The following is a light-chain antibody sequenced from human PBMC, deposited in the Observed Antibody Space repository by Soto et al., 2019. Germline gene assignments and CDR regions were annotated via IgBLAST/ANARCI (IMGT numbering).Light chain of an antibody. Sequence: EIVLTQSPGTLSLSPGERATLSCRASQSVSSNYLAWYQQKPGQAPRLLIYGASSRATGIPDRFSGSGSGTDFTLTISRLEPEDFAVYYCQQYGSSLRTFGQGTKEDIK. V-gene: IGKV3-20*01. J-gene: IGKJ1*01. CDR2: GAS. CDR3: QQYGSSLRT. CDR1: QSVSSNY.